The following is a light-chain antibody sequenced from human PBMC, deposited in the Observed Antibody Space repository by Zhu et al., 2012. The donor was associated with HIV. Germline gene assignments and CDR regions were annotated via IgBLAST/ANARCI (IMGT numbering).Light chain of an antibody. V-gene: IGKV3-15*01. CDR3: HQYNNWPPT. CDR1: QSVSSN. Sequence: ETVMTQSPATLSVSPGERVTLFCWASQSVSSNLAWYQQKPGQPPRLLISRASTRATAIPARFSGSGSGTEFTLTISSLQSEDFAAYYCHQYNNWPPTFGQGTKVELK. CDR2: RAS. J-gene: IGKJ1*01.